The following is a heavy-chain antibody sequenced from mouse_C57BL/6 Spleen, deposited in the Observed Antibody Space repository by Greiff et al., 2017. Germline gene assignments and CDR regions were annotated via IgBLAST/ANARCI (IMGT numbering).Heavy chain of an antibody. D-gene: IGHD2-1*01. V-gene: IGHV2-2*01. CDR2: IWYGGST. J-gene: IGHJ4*01. CDR3: ARKGYYGNIYAMDY. CDR1: GFSLTSYG. Sequence: QVQLQQSGPGLVQPSPSLSITCTVSGFSLTSYGVHWVRQSPGKGLEWLGVIWYGGSTDYNAAFISRLSISKDNSKSQVFFKMNSLQADDTAIYYCARKGYYGNIYAMDYWGQGTSVTVSS.